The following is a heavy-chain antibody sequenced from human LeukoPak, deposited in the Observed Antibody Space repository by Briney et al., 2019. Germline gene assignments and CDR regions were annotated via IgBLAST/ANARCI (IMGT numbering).Heavy chain of an antibody. CDR3: ARHHNYYSGALKRAFDL. D-gene: IGHD2-15*01. Sequence: SETLSLTFTCTGGSISGYYWSWIRQPPEKGLEGIGHTNYSGDINYNPSLKSLVTISVDPSKTQFSLKVTSVTAADTAVYYCARHHNYYSGALKRAFDLWGQGTMVTVSS. V-gene: IGHV4-59*08. CDR2: TNYSGDI. J-gene: IGHJ3*01. CDR1: GGSISGYY.